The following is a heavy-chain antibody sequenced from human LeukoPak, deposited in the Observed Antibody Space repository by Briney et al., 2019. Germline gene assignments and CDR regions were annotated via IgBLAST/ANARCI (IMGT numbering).Heavy chain of an antibody. V-gene: IGHV1-18*01. CDR1: GGTFSSYA. J-gene: IGHJ4*02. Sequence: ASVKVSCKASGGTFSSYAISWVRQAPGQGLEWMGWISPYIGNTYYSQKLQGRVTMTTDTSTTTAYMELRSLRSDDTGVYYCARFTPRLSREKFDYWGLGTLVTVSS. CDR3: ARFTPRLSREKFDY. D-gene: IGHD3-3*02. CDR2: ISPYIGNT.